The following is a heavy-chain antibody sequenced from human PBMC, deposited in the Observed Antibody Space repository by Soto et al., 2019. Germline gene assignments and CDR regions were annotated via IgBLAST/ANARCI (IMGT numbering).Heavy chain of an antibody. Sequence: PGGSLRLSCAASGFTFSSYWMHWVRQAPGKWLVWVSRINSDGSSISYADSVKGRFTISRDNAKNTLYLQMSSLRAEDTAVYYCASSSTIPWGMDVWGQGTTGTVS. CDR2: INSDGSSI. D-gene: IGHD2-2*01. J-gene: IGHJ6*02. CDR3: ASSSTIPWGMDV. CDR1: GFTFSSYW. V-gene: IGHV3-74*01.